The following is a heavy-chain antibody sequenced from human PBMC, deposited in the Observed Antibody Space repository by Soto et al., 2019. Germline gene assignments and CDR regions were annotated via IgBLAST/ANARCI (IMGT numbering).Heavy chain of an antibody. Sequence: QVQLQESGPGLVKPSETLSLTCTVSGGSISSFYWSWIRQPPGKGLEWIGYVHDSGSTNYNPSLKSRVTISVDTSKNPFSLKLSSVTAADTAVYYCARRPGVPAADYYYYFYMDVWGKGTTVTVSS. V-gene: IGHV4-59*08. D-gene: IGHD2-2*01. J-gene: IGHJ6*03. CDR2: VHDSGST. CDR1: GGSISSFY. CDR3: ARRPGVPAADYYYYFYMDV.